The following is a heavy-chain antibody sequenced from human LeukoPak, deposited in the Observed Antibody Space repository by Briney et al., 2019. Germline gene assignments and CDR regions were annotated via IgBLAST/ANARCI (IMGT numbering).Heavy chain of an antibody. CDR1: GFNFDDFG. D-gene: IGHD4-11*01. V-gene: IGHV3-20*04. Sequence: GGSLRLSCATSGFNFDDFGMSWVRQAPGKGLEWVSGINWNGGLKGYADSVKGRFSISRDNAKNSLYLQMNSLRADDTALYFCARGDYTSYYYSMDVWGRGITVTVSS. J-gene: IGHJ6*03. CDR2: INWNGGLK. CDR3: ARGDYTSYYYSMDV.